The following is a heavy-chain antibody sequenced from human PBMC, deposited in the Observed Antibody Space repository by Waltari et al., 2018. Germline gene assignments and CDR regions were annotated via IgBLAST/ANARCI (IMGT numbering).Heavy chain of an antibody. D-gene: IGHD1-26*01. CDR3: ARDSGTYGPDY. J-gene: IGHJ4*02. Sequence: QAQLVQSGAEVRKPGASVKVSCKTSGYRFTRSYMYWVRKAPGQGLEWMGQINPSGDGASYAQKFQGRFSMTKDTSTSTLYMELTSLRSEDTAVYYCARDSGTYGPDYWGQGSLVTVSS. V-gene: IGHV1-46*01. CDR2: INPSGDGA. CDR1: GYRFTRSY.